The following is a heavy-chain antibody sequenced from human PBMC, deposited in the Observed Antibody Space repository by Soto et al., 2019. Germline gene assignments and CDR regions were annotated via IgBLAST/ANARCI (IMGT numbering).Heavy chain of an antibody. J-gene: IGHJ4*02. Sequence: ASVKVSCKVSGCTFTSYAMHWVRQAPGQRLEWMGWINAGNGNTKYSQKFQGRVTITRDTSASTAYMELSSLRSEDTAVYYCARPNPYYYDSSGYYPFDYWGQGTLVTVSS. V-gene: IGHV1-3*01. CDR1: GCTFTSYA. D-gene: IGHD3-22*01. CDR3: ARPNPYYYDSSGYYPFDY. CDR2: INAGNGNT.